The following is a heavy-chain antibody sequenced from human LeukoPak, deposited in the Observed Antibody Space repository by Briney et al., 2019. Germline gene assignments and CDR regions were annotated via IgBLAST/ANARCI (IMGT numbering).Heavy chain of an antibody. D-gene: IGHD5-18*01. CDR1: GITFSDAW. J-gene: IGHJ3*02. Sequence: AGGSLRLSCEVPGITFSDAWMSWVRQAPGKGLEWVGRIKSKGSGGTTDYAEVVKGRFTISRDDSKKMVFLQMSSLKTEDTAMYYCARIQKVLGGYDIWGQGTMVIVSS. CDR2: IKSKGSGGTT. CDR3: ARIQKVLGGYDI. V-gene: IGHV3-15*01.